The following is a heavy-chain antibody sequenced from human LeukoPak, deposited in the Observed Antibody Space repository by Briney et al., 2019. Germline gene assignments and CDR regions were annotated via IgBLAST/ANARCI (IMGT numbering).Heavy chain of an antibody. CDR1: GGSISSINYY. Sequence: SQTLSLTCNVSGGSISSINYYWSWIRQHPGKGLEWIAYIYYSGSTSYNPSLKSRVTISVDTSKNQFSLKLSSVTAADTAVYYCATALMVRGVKGYYYGMDVWGQGTTVTVSS. D-gene: IGHD3-10*01. CDR2: IYYSGST. J-gene: IGHJ6*02. CDR3: ATALMVRGVKGYYYGMDV. V-gene: IGHV4-31*03.